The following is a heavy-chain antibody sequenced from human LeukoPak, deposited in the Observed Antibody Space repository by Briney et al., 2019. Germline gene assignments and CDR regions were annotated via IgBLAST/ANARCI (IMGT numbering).Heavy chain of an antibody. CDR3: ARDTYGYSSDKEGY. Sequence: GASVKVSCKASGYTFTSYDINWVRQAPGQGLEWMGRIIPILGIANYAQKFQGRVTITADKSTSTAYMELSSLRSEDTAVYYCARDTYGYSSDKEGYWGQGTLVTVSS. D-gene: IGHD6-19*01. CDR1: GYTFTSYD. J-gene: IGHJ4*02. V-gene: IGHV1-69*04. CDR2: IIPILGIA.